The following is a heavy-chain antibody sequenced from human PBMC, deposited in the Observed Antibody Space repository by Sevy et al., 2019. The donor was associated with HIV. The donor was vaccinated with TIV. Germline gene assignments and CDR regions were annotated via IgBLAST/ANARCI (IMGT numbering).Heavy chain of an antibody. D-gene: IGHD7-27*01. J-gene: IGHJ4*02. CDR3: ARDKETGIFDY. V-gene: IGHV3-11*01. CDR1: GFTFSDYY. Sequence: GGSLRISCAASGFTFSDYYMSWIRQAPGKGLEWVSYISSSGSTIYYADSVKGRFTISRDNAKNSLYLQMNSLRAEDTAVYYCARDKETGIFDYWGQGTLVTVSS. CDR2: ISSSGSTI.